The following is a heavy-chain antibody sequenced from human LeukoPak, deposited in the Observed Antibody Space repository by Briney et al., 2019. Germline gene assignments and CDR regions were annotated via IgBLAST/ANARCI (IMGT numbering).Heavy chain of an antibody. CDR1: GFTFSSAW. CDR3: ASYLYWWSDLGY. V-gene: IGHV3-7*01. D-gene: IGHD2-8*02. CDR2: INQDGSEK. Sequence: PGGSLRLSCAASGFTFSSAWMSWVRQAPGNGLEWVAHINQDGSEKYYVDSVKGRVTISRDNAKNSLYLQMSSLRADDTAVYYCASYLYWWSDLGYWGQGTLVTVSS. J-gene: IGHJ4*02.